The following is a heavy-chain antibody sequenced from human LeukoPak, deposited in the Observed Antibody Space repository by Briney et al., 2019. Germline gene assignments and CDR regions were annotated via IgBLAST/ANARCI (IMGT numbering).Heavy chain of an antibody. CDR1: GGTFSSYA. Sequence: ASVKVSCKASGGTFSSYAISWVRQAPGQGLEWMGGIIPIFGTANYAQKFQGRVTITTDESTSTACMELSSLRSEDTAVYYCATCQDSSGYYYFDYWGQGTLVTVSS. J-gene: IGHJ4*02. CDR3: ATCQDSSGYYYFDY. CDR2: IIPIFGTA. D-gene: IGHD3-22*01. V-gene: IGHV1-69*05.